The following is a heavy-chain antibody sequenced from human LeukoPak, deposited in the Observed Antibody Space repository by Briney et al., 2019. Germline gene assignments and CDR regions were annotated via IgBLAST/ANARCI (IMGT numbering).Heavy chain of an antibody. CDR2: IWYDGSNK. CDR3: ARESTMVRGVPIDY. Sequence: GGSLRLSCAASGFTFSSYGIHWVRQAPGKGLEWVAVIWYDGSNKYYADSVKGRFTISRDNSKNTLYLQMNSLRAEDTAVYYCARESTMVRGVPIDYWGQGTLVTVSS. V-gene: IGHV3-33*01. D-gene: IGHD3-10*01. J-gene: IGHJ4*02. CDR1: GFTFSSYG.